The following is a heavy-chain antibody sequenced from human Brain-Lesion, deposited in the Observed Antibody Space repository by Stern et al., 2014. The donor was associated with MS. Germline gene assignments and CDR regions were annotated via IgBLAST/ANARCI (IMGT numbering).Heavy chain of an antibody. CDR2: IVHSGST. CDR1: GGSISSGDYS. Sequence: QVQLVESGSGLVKPSQTLSLTCAVSGGSISSGDYSWSWIRQPPGKSLEWIGYIVHSGSTYYTPSLKSRVSISVDRSKNQFSLKLSSVTAADTAMYYCARIFGGNFDNWGQGTLVTVSS. D-gene: IGHD4-23*01. V-gene: IGHV4-30-2*01. J-gene: IGHJ4*02. CDR3: ARIFGGNFDN.